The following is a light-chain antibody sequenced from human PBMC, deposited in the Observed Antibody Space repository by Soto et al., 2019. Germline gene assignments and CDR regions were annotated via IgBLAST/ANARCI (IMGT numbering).Light chain of an antibody. CDR3: MQGTHWPLT. V-gene: IGKV2-30*01. CDR2: KVS. J-gene: IGKJ3*01. Sequence: DVVMTQSPLSLPVTLGQPASISCRSSQSLVYSDGNTYLNWFQQRPGQSPRRLIYKVSNRDSGVPDRFSGSVSGTDFTLKISRVEAEDVGVYYCMQGTHWPLTFGPGTKVDIK. CDR1: QSLVYSDGNTY.